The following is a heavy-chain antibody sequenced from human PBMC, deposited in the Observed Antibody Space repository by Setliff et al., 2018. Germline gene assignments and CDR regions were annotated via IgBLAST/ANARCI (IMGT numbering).Heavy chain of an antibody. CDR3: ARANCTNGVCYWGEYYYYGMDV. CDR2: IIPIFGTA. V-gene: IGHV1-69*05. Sequence: GASVKVSCKASGGTFSSYAISWVRQAPGQGLEWMGGIIPIFGTANYAQKFQGRVTITTDESTSTAYMELSSLRSEDTAVYYCARANCTNGVCYWGEYYYYGMDVWGQGTTVTVSS. J-gene: IGHJ6*02. CDR1: GGTFSSYA. D-gene: IGHD2-8*01.